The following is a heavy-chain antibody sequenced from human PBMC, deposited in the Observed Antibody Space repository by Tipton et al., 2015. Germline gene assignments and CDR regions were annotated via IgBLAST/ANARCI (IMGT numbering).Heavy chain of an antibody. V-gene: IGHV4-39*07. J-gene: IGHJ4*02. CDR1: GGSISSSSYY. D-gene: IGHD3-10*01. CDR3: ARGLLLWFGMSDY. Sequence: TLSLTCTVSGGSISSSSYYWGWIRQPPGKGLEWIGSIYYSGSTYYNPSLKSRVTISLDTPKNQFSLKLNSVTAADTAVYYCARGLLLWFGMSDYWGRGTLVTVSS. CDR2: IYYSGST.